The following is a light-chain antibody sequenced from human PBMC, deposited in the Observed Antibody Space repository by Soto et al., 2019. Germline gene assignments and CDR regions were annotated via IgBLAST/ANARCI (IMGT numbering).Light chain of an antibody. V-gene: IGKV1-13*02. CDR2: DAS. Sequence: AIQLTQSPSSLAASVGDRGTITCRASQDIDSALAWYQQKPGKAPKILIFDASSLGSGVPSRFSGSGSGTDFTLSISSLQPEDSATYFCQQFDSYPLTFGGGTKVEIK. CDR3: QQFDSYPLT. CDR1: QDIDSA. J-gene: IGKJ4*01.